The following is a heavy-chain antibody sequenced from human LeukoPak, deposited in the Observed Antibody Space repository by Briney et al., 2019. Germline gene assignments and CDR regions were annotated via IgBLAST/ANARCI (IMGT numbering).Heavy chain of an antibody. CDR2: ISGSGGST. CDR3: ARDRAVAGFRFDY. Sequence: PGGSLRLSCAASGFTFSSYAMSWVRQAPGKGLEWVSAISGSGGSTYYADSVKGRFTISRDNSKNTLYLQMNSLRAEDTAVYYCARDRAVAGFRFDYWGQGTLVTVSS. CDR1: GFTFSSYA. J-gene: IGHJ4*02. V-gene: IGHV3-23*01. D-gene: IGHD6-19*01.